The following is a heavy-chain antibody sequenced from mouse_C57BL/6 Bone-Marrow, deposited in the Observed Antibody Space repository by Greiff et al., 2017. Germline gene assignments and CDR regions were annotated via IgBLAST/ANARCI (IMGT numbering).Heavy chain of an antibody. CDR1: GFSLTSYG. CDR2: IWSGGST. CDR3: ARIYYGSSWYFDV. D-gene: IGHD1-1*01. J-gene: IGHJ1*03. Sequence: QVHVKQSGPGLVQPSQSLSITCTVSGFSLTSYGVHWVRQSPGKGLEWLGVIWSGGSTDYNAAFISRLSISKDNSKSQVFFKMNSLQADDTAIYXCARIYYGSSWYFDVWGTGTTVTVSS. V-gene: IGHV2-2*01.